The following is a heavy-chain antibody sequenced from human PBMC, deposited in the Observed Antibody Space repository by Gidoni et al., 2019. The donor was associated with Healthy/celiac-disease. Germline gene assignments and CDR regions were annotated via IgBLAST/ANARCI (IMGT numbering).Heavy chain of an antibody. CDR3: ARETEGDRSGWYYHGY. V-gene: IGHV4-38-2*02. D-gene: IGHD6-19*01. CDR1: GYSISSGYS. J-gene: IGHJ4*02. Sequence: QVQLQESGPGLVKPSETLSLTCAVSGYSISSGYSWGWIRQPPGKGLEWIGSIYHSGSTYYNPSLKSRVTISVDTSKNQFSLKLSSVTAADTAVYYCARETEGDRSGWYYHGYWGQGTLVTVSS. CDR2: IYHSGST.